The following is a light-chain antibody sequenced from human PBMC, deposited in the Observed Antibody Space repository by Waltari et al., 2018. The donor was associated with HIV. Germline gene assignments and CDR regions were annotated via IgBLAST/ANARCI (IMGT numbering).Light chain of an antibody. V-gene: IGLV1-47*01. CDR2: KNY. J-gene: IGLJ1*01. CDR1: SSNIGNDN. Sequence: QSVLTQPPSASGTPGQTVTISCSGGSSNIGNDNVYWYQQRPGMTPKLLIYKNYVRPSGGPDRFAGSKSGTSASLAISGLRSEDEADYYCVGWDSSLSAYVFGAGTKVTVL. CDR3: VGWDSSLSAYV.